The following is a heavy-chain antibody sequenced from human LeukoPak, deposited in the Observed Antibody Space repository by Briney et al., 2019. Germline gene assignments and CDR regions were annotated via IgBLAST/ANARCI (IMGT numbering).Heavy chain of an antibody. CDR2: IYGGGTT. D-gene: IGHD3-3*01. J-gene: IGHJ4*02. CDR3: ASLEGGPSDGR. Sequence: QSGGSLRLSCEVSGFPVRSRYMTWVRQPPGKGLECVAVIYGGGTTYHIDSVKGRFTISRDISKSTMYLEMNNLRVEERAIYYCASLEGGPSDGRWGQGTLVTVSS. V-gene: IGHV3-53*01. CDR1: GFPVRSRY.